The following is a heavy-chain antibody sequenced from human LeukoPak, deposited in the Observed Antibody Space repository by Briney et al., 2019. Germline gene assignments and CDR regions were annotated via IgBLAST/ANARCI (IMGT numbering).Heavy chain of an antibody. CDR1: GFTFSSYN. J-gene: IGHJ4*02. CDR3: AREGGTVTVPTKNFDY. Sequence: PGGSLRLSCAASGFTFSSYNMNWVRQAPGKGLEWVSYISGNSRTIYYADSVKGRFTISRDNAKNSLYLQMNSLRDEDTAVYYCAREGGTVTVPTKNFDYWGQGTLVTVSS. V-gene: IGHV3-48*02. D-gene: IGHD4-17*01. CDR2: ISGNSRTI.